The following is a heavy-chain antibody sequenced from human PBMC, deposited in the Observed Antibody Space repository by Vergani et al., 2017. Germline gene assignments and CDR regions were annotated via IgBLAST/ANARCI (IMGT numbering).Heavy chain of an antibody. D-gene: IGHD5-12*01. CDR2: ISGSGGST. V-gene: IGHV3-23*01. CDR1: GFTFNHYA. Sequence: EVQLLESGGDLVQPGGSLRLSCAASGFTFNHYAMNWVRQAPGKGLEWVSGISGSGGSTYYAGSVKGRFTISRDSSTNTLYLQMNSLSAGDTAVYYCAKANPRNSGYVYLYYYHAMDVWGQGTTVTVSS. J-gene: IGHJ6*02. CDR3: AKANPRNSGYVYLYYYHAMDV.